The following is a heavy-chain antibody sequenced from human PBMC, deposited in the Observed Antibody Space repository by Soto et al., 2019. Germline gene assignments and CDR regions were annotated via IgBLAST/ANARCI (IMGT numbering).Heavy chain of an antibody. CDR3: TTDSGYDVWLLADDYYYYGMDV. CDR1: GFTFSNAW. D-gene: IGHD5-12*01. J-gene: IGHJ6*02. V-gene: IGHV3-15*07. CDR2: IKSKTDGGTT. Sequence: GGSLRLSCAASGFTFSNAWMNWVRQAPGKGLEWVGRIKSKTDGGTTDYAAPVKGRFTISRDDSKNTLYLQMNSPKTEDTAVYYCTTDSGYDVWLLADDYYYYGMDVWGQGTTVTVSS.